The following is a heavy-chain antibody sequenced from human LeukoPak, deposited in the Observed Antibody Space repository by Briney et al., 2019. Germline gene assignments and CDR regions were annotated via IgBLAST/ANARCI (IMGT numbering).Heavy chain of an antibody. CDR2: INHSGST. V-gene: IGHV4-34*01. CDR3: ARKGRGSSSSFDY. CDR1: GGSFSGYY. Sequence: PSETLSLTCAVYGGSFSGYYWSWIRQPPGKGLEWIGEINHSGSTNYNPSLKSRVTIPVDTSKNQFSLKLSSVTAADTAVYYCARKGRGSSSSFDYWGQGTLVTVSS. J-gene: IGHJ4*02. D-gene: IGHD6-6*01.